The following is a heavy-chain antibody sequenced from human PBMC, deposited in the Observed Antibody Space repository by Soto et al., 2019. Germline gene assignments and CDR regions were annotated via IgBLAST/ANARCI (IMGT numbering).Heavy chain of an antibody. CDR2: IIPLFGTA. J-gene: IGHJ5*02. D-gene: IGHD3-22*01. CDR3: ARSQDSSGYWNNCFDP. CDR1: GGTFSTYT. V-gene: IGHV1-69*13. Sequence: SSVKVSCKASGGTFSTYTMTCVREAPGQGLEWMGGIIPLFGTANYAQKFQGRVTITADESTSTVYMELSSLRSEDTAVYYCARSQDSSGYWNNCFDPWGQGTLVTVSS.